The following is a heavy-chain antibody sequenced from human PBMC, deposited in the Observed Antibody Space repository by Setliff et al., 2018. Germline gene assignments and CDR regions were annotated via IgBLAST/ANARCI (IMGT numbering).Heavy chain of an antibody. CDR1: GYIFAGYY. V-gene: IGHV1-46*01. CDR2: INPTGGST. J-gene: IGHJ6*03. D-gene: IGHD3-22*01. CDR3: ARDRNDNYESSGYYYAGGYMDV. Sequence: ASVKVSCKASGYIFAGYYMHWVRLAPGQGLEWMGLINPTGGSTSYAQKFQGRVTMTRDTSTSTVFMELSSLRSEDTAVYYCARDRNDNYESSGYYYAGGYMDVWGKGTTVTVSS.